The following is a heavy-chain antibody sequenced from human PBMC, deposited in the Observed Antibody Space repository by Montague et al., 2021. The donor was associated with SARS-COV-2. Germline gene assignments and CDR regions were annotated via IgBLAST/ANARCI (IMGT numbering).Heavy chain of an antibody. V-gene: IGHV4-39*01. CDR3: ARETVSAAASEIDN. D-gene: IGHD2-2*01. CDR1: GDSMSRSYHN. Sequence: SETLSLTCSVSGDSMSRSYHNWDWIRQPPGKGLEWIGTISYGGITYYSPSLKSRVTISVDTSKKQFSLKLTSMTAADTAVYYCARETVSAAASEIDNWGQGTLVTVSS. J-gene: IGHJ4*02. CDR2: ISYGGIT.